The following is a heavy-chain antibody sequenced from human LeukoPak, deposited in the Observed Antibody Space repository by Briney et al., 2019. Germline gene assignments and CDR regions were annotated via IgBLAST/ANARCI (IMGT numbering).Heavy chain of an antibody. J-gene: IGHJ4*02. CDR1: GFTFSSYG. Sequence: RGSLRLSCAASGFTFSSYGMNWVRQAPGKGLEWVAFTRYDEDNKYYAESVKGRFTISRDNSKNTLYLQMNSLRVEDTAVYYCAKDTSTIAVAGTCFDYWGQGTLVTVSS. CDR3: AKDTSTIAVAGTCFDY. V-gene: IGHV3-30*02. D-gene: IGHD6-19*01. CDR2: TRYDEDNK.